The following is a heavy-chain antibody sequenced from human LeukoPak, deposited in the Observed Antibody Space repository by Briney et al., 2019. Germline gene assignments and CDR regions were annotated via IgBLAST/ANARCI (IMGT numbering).Heavy chain of an antibody. V-gene: IGHV3-7*01. D-gene: IGHD6-19*01. Sequence: GGSLRLSCAASGFTFSSYWMSWVRQAPGKGLEWVANIKQDGSEKYYVDSVKGRFTISRDNAKNSLYLQMNSLRAEDTAVYYCARGPPPYSSGWYFDYWGQGTLVTVSS. CDR1: GFTFSSYW. CDR3: ARGPPPYSSGWYFDY. CDR2: IKQDGSEK. J-gene: IGHJ4*02.